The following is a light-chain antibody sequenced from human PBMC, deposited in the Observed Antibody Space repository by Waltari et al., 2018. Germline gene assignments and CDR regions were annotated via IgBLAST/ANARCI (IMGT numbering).Light chain of an antibody. Sequence: EIVLTQSPSTLSLSPGERATLSCRTSQSISSSYLAWYQQRPGQAPRLLIYGTSYRATGIPDRFSGSGSGTDFTLTITRLEPEDFAVYYCQQYVSSQLTFGGGTKVEIK. CDR3: QQYVSSQLT. CDR1: QSISSSY. CDR2: GTS. J-gene: IGKJ4*01. V-gene: IGKV3-20*01.